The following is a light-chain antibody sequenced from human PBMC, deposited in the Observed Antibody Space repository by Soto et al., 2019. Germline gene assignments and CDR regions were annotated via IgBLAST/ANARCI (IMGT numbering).Light chain of an antibody. V-gene: IGKV1-5*03. CDR2: KAS. J-gene: IGKJ1*01. CDR3: QQYSTYPRT. Sequence: DIQMTQSPSTLSASVGDRVTITCRAIQSISSWLAWYQQKPGKAPRLLIYKASSVESGVPSRFSGSGSGTDFTLTISSLQPDDFATYYCQQYSTYPRTFGQGTKVEIE. CDR1: QSISSW.